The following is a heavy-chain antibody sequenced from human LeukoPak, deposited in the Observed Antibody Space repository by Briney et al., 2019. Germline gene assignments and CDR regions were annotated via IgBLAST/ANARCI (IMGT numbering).Heavy chain of an antibody. Sequence: GGSLRLSCAASGFTFSSYSMSWVRQAPGKGLEWVSVIYSGGSTYYADSVKGRFTISRDNSKNTLYLQMNSLRAEDTAVYYCARESTSWYFDLWGRGTLVTVSS. D-gene: IGHD2-2*01. J-gene: IGHJ2*01. CDR1: GFTFSSYS. CDR3: ARESTSWYFDL. V-gene: IGHV3-53*01. CDR2: IYSGGST.